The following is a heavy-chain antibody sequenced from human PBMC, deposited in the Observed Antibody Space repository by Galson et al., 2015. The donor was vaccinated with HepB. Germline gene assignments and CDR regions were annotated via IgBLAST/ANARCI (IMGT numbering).Heavy chain of an antibody. CDR1: GYTFTSYG. J-gene: IGHJ3*02. D-gene: IGHD3-22*01. Sequence: SVKVSCKASGYTFTSYGISWVRQAPGQGLEWMGWISAYNGNTNYAQKLQGRVTMTTDTSTSTAYMELRSLRSDDTAVYYCARTNYYDSSVAFDIWGQGTMVTVSS. CDR2: ISAYNGNT. V-gene: IGHV1-18*04. CDR3: ARTNYYDSSVAFDI.